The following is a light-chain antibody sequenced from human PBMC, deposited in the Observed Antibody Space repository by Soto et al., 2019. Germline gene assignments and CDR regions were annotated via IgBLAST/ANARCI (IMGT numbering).Light chain of an antibody. V-gene: IGKV3-15*01. J-gene: IGKJ5*01. Sequence: EIVMTQSPATLSVSPGERATLSCRASQSVSSNLAWYQQKPGQAPRLLIYGASTRATGIPARLSGSGSGTEFTLTISSLQSEDFAVYYSQQYNNWPPITFGQGTRLEIK. CDR1: QSVSSN. CDR3: QQYNNWPPIT. CDR2: GAS.